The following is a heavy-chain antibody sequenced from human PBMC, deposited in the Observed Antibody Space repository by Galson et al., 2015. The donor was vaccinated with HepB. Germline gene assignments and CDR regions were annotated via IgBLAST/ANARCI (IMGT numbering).Heavy chain of an antibody. Sequence: SLRLSCAASGFTFSSYAMHWVRQAPGKGLEWVAVISYDGSNKYYADSVKGRFTISRDNSKNTLYLQMNSLRAEDTAVYYCARCPWGSGGSCYSIDYWGQGTLVTVSS. D-gene: IGHD2-15*01. CDR1: GFTFSSYA. V-gene: IGHV3-30*04. CDR3: ARCPWGSGGSCYSIDY. J-gene: IGHJ4*02. CDR2: ISYDGSNK.